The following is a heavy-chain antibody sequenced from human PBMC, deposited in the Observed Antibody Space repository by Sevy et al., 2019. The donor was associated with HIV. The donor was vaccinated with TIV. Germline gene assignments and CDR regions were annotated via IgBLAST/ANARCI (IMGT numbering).Heavy chain of an antibody. V-gene: IGHV3-30*02. CDR2: IRYDGSNK. J-gene: IGHJ4*02. Sequence: GGSLRLSCAASGFTFSSYGMHWVRQAPGKGLEWVAFIRYDGSNKYYADSVKGRFTISRDNSKNTLYLQMNSLRAEDTAVYYCAKGVTDSSYDPIFDYWGQGTLVTVSS. CDR1: GFTFSSYG. D-gene: IGHD5-12*01. CDR3: AKGVTDSSYDPIFDY.